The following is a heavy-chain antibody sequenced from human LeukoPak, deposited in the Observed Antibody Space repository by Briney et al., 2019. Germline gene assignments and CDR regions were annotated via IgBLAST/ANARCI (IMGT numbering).Heavy chain of an antibody. V-gene: IGHV3-30*18. J-gene: IGHJ4*02. CDR2: ISYDGSNE. CDR3: AKDRDDYIWGSYRYSLYFDS. D-gene: IGHD3-16*02. CDR1: GFTFSTYG. Sequence: GGSLRLSCAASGFTFSTYGMHWVRQAPGKGLEWVAVISYDGSNEYYADSVKGRFTLSRDNSKDTLYLQTNSLRAEDTAVYYCAKDRDDYIWGSYRYSLYFDSWGQGTLVTVSS.